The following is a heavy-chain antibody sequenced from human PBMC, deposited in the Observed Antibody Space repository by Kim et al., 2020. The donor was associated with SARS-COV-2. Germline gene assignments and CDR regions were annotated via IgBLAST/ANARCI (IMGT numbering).Heavy chain of an antibody. CDR2: INSGNGNT. J-gene: IGHJ4*02. D-gene: IGHD1-1*01. CDR3: ARGGTGPA. CDR1: GYTFTTYN. V-gene: IGHV1-3*04. Sequence: ASVKVSCKSSGYTFTTYNIHWVRQAPGQGLEWMGWINSGNGNTKYSQKFQGRVSITRDTSASTAYMELSSLGSEDTAVYYCARGGTGPAWGQGTLVTVPS.